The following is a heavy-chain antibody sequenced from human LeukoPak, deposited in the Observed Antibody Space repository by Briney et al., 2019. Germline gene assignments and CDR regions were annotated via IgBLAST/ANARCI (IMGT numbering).Heavy chain of an antibody. V-gene: IGHV4-59*01. CDR1: GGSISSYY. Sequence: SETLSLTCTVSGGSISSYYWSWIRQPPGKGLEWIGYIYYSGSTNYNPSLKSRVTISVDTSKNQFSLKLSSVTAADTAVYYCARAGQSSAADLFDYWGQGTLVTVSS. J-gene: IGHJ4*02. CDR2: IYYSGST. D-gene: IGHD2-15*01. CDR3: ARAGQSSAADLFDY.